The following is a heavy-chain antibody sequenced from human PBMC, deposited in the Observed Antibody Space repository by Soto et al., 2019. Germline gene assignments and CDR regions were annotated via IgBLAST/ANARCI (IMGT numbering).Heavy chain of an antibody. CDR3: ARDGGSY. CDR1: GFTFSTYA. CDR2: IAYDGVNK. V-gene: IGHV3-30-3*01. Sequence: QVHLVESGGGVVQPGRSLTLSCAASGFTFSTYAMHWIRQAPGKGLEWVTVIAYDGVNKYYADTVKGRFTISRDNSKNTLYLQMNSLEPEDTAVYYCARDGGSYWGQGSPVIVSS. D-gene: IGHD3-16*01. J-gene: IGHJ4*02.